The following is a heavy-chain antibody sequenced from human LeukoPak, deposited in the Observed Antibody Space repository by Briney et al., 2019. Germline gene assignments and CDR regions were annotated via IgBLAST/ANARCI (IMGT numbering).Heavy chain of an antibody. D-gene: IGHD3-22*01. J-gene: IGHJ5*02. CDR2: IYYSGST. V-gene: IGHV4-59*11. CDR3: ARDREDYYDSSGYYLGSWFDP. Sequence: SETLSLTCTVSSGSISSHYWSWIRQPPGKGLEWIGYIYYSGSTNYNPSLKSRVTISVDTSKNQFSLKLSSVTAADTAVYYCARDREDYYDSSGYYLGSWFDPWGQGTLVTVSS. CDR1: SGSISSHY.